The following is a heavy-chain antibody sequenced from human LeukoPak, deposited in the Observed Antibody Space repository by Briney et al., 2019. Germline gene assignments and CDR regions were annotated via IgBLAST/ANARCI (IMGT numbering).Heavy chain of an antibody. J-gene: IGHJ5*02. CDR1: GFTFSSYG. D-gene: IGHD3-10*01. Sequence: GGSLRLSCAASGFTFSSYGMHWVRQAPGKGLEWVAVIWYDGSNKYYADSVKGRFTISRDNSKNTLYLQMNSLRAEDTAVYYCARWGLLWFGGVIGHFDPWGQGTLVTVSS. CDR3: ARWGLLWFGGVIGHFDP. CDR2: IWYDGSNK. V-gene: IGHV3-33*01.